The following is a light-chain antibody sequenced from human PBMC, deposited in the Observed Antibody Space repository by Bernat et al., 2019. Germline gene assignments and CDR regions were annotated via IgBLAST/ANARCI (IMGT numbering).Light chain of an antibody. CDR1: QSVTSNY. CDR3: QQYGSSPIT. CDR2: GAS. V-gene: IGKV3-20*01. Sequence: EIVLTQSPGTLSLSPGERATLSCRASQSVTSNYLAWYQQRPGQAPRLLIYGASSRATGIPDKFSGSGSGTDFTLTISRLEHEDFAVYYCQQYGSSPITFGQGTRVESK. J-gene: IGKJ5*01.